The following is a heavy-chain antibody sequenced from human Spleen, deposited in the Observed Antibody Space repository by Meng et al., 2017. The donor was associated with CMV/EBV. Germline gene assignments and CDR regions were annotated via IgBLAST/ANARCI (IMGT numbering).Heavy chain of an antibody. CDR3: ARGDATPEWGRLATLW. J-gene: IGHJ4*02. CDR2: ISYDGSNK. Sequence: GGSLRLSCAASGFTFSSYAMHWVRQAPGKGLEWVAVISYDGSNKYYADSVKGRFTISRDNSKNTLYLQMNSLRAEDTAVYYCARGDATPEWGRLATLWWDQGTLVTVSS. CDR1: GFTFSSYA. D-gene: IGHD1-26*01. V-gene: IGHV3-30*04.